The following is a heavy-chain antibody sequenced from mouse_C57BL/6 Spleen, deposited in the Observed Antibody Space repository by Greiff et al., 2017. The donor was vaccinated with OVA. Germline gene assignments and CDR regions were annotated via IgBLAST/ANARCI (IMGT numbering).Heavy chain of an antibody. CDR3: TTYYGDARFAY. D-gene: IGHD2-13*01. CDR2: IDPENGDT. CDR1: GFNIKDDY. V-gene: IGHV14-4*01. Sequence: VQLQQSGAELVRPGASVKLSCTASGFNIKDDYMHWVKQRPEPGLEWLGWIDPENGDTESASKFQGKATITADTSSNTAYLQLSSLTSEDTAVYYCTTYYGDARFAYWGQGTLVTVSA. J-gene: IGHJ3*01.